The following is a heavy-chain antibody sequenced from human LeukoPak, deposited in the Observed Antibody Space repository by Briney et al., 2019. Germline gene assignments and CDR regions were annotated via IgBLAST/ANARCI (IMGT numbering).Heavy chain of an antibody. D-gene: IGHD1-26*01. CDR2: ITVSGDKT. CDR3: AKLNSGSYSYDAFDI. CDR1: GFTFSSYA. V-gene: IGHV3-23*01. Sequence: PGGSLRVSCAASGFTFSSYAMSWVRQAPGKGLELVSGITVSGDKTYCADSVKGRFTISRDNSKNTLYLQMNSLRDEDTAVYYCAKLNSGSYSYDAFDIWGQGTVVTVSS. J-gene: IGHJ3*02.